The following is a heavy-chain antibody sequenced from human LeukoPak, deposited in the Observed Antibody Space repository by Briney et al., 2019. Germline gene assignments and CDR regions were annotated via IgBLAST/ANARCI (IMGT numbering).Heavy chain of an antibody. D-gene: IGHD3-3*01. V-gene: IGHV3-53*01. CDR1: GFTVSSNY. J-gene: IGHJ4*02. Sequence: GGSLRLSCAASGFTVSSNYMSWVRQAPGKGLEWVSVIYSGGSTYYADSVKGRFTISRDNSKNTLYLQMNSLRAEDTAVYYCARVGVIWSGYYTAYYFDYWGQGTLVTVSS. CDR2: IYSGGST. CDR3: ARVGVIWSGYYTAYYFDY.